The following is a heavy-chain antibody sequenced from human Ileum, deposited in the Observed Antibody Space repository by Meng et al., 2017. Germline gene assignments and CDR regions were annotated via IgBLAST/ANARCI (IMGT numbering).Heavy chain of an antibody. CDR3: ARNDLAFWYFDL. CDR2: MYYSGST. CDR1: GGSLSSNVNC. D-gene: IGHD3-3*01. J-gene: IGHJ2*01. V-gene: IGHV4-31*01. Sequence: LGEAVPRRFSPYPPLSLTCIFSGGSLSSNVNCWSWIRQHPGKGLEWLGYMYYSGSTYYNPSINTPITISLDTSKNQFSLRLDSVTAADTAVYFCARNDLAFWYFDLWGRGTLVTVSS.